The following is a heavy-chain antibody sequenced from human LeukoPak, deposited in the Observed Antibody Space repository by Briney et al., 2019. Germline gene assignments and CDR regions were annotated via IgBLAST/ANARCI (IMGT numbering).Heavy chain of an antibody. D-gene: IGHD3-22*01. CDR1: VFSLSDYA. V-gene: IGHV3-23*01. J-gene: IGHJ3*01. CDR2: ISGDCDNP. CDR3: AKRYNSDYYTGLHVFDV. Sequence: GGSLSLSRAASVFSLSDYAMTRVRQAAGKELKGVSGISGDCDNPYHAGPVKGPFTIYRDNSMITLYQQMNRLRAEDTAVYYCAKRYNSDYYTGLHVFDVWGQGTMVTVS.